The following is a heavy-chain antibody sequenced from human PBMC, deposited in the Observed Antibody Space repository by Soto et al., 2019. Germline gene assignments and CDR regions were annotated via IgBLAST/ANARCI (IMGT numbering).Heavy chain of an antibody. D-gene: IGHD5-18*01. Sequence: SETLSLTCAVSGYSISSGYYWGWIRQPPGKGLEWIGSIYRSGSTYYNPSLKSRVTISVDTSKNQFSLKLSSVTAADTAVYYCASTAMVIGAPYYWGQGTLVTVSS. V-gene: IGHV4-38-2*01. J-gene: IGHJ4*02. CDR2: IYRSGST. CDR1: GYSISSGYY. CDR3: ASTAMVIGAPYY.